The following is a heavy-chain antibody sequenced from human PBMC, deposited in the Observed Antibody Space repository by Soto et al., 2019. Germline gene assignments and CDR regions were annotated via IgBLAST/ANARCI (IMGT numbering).Heavy chain of an antibody. CDR1: GGSISSYY. V-gene: IGHV4-59*08. CDR3: ARRGPTVTHGGGAFDI. J-gene: IGHJ3*02. D-gene: IGHD4-17*01. CDR2: IYYSGST. Sequence: LSLTCTVSGGSISSYYWNWIRQPPGKGLEWIGFIYYSGSTNYNPSLKSRVTISVDTSKNQFSLKLSSVTAADTAGYYCARRGPTVTHGGGAFDIWGQGTMVT.